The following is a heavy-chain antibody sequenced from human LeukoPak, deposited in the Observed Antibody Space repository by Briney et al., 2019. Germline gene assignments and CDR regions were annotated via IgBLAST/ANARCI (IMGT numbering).Heavy chain of an antibody. Sequence: GRSLRLSCAASGFTFSSYAMHWVRQAPGKGLEWVAVVSYDGSNKYYADSVKGRFTISRDNSKNTLYLQMNSLRAEDTAVYYCAEGTPLDYWGQGTLVTVSS. J-gene: IGHJ4*02. CDR3: AEGTPLDY. D-gene: IGHD3-10*01. CDR1: GFTFSSYA. CDR2: VSYDGSNK. V-gene: IGHV3-30*01.